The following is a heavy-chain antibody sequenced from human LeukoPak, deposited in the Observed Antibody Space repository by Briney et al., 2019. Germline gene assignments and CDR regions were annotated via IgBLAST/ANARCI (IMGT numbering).Heavy chain of an antibody. CDR2: ISSSSSTI. J-gene: IGHJ4*02. Sequence: GGSLRLSCAASGFTFSSYSMNWVRQAPGKGLEWVSYISSSSSTIYYADSVKGRFTISRDNAKNSLYLQMNSLRAEDTAVYYCARGNYIVGATDWGQGTLVTVSS. CDR1: GFTFSSYS. D-gene: IGHD1-26*01. V-gene: IGHV3-48*04. CDR3: ARGNYIVGATD.